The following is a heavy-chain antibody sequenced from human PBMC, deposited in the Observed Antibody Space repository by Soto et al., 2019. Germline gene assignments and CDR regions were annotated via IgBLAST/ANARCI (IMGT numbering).Heavy chain of an antibody. CDR2: IYYSGST. D-gene: IGHD3-10*01. CDR3: ARDRITMVRGVTTNWFDP. CDR1: SGSVSSGSYY. V-gene: IGHV4-61*01. Sequence: LSLTCTVSSGSVSSGSYYWSWIRQPPGKGLEWIGYIYYSGSTNYNPSLKSRVTISVDTSKNQFSLKLSSVTAADTAVYYCARDRITMVRGVTTNWFDPWGQGTLVTVSS. J-gene: IGHJ5*02.